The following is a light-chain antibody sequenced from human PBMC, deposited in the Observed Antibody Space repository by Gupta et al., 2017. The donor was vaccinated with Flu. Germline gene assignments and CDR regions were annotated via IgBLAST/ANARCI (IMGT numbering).Light chain of an antibody. CDR3: QQYNDGPPLT. CDR1: QNIRDN. CDR2: GAS. V-gene: IGKV3-15*01. Sequence: ETVMTQSPVTLSASPGERVTLSCRASQNIRDNVAWYQQRRGQPPRLLFYGASARATSVPDRFSGGGFGTEFTLTISSLQTEDFALYYCQQYNDGPPLTFGGGTXVE. J-gene: IGKJ4*01.